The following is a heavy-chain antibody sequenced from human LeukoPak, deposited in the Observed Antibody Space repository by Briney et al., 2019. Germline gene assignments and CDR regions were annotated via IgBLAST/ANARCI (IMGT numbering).Heavy chain of an antibody. D-gene: IGHD3-22*01. J-gene: IGHJ4*02. CDR2: ISYDGSNK. V-gene: IGHV3-30-3*01. Sequence: GGSLRLSCAASGFTFSSYAVHWVRPAPGKGLEWVAVISYDGSNKYYAASVKGRFPISRDNSKNTLYLQMNSLRAEDTAVYYCAREGGYYYDSSGIDYWGQGTLVTVSS. CDR1: GFTFSSYA. CDR3: AREGGYYYDSSGIDY.